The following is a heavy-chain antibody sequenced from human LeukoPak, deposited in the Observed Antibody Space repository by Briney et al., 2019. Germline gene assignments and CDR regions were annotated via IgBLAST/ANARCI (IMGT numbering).Heavy chain of an antibody. V-gene: IGHV3-53*01. J-gene: IGHJ6*02. CDR3: ARENDMGYCSGGRCYKGYNAMDV. CDR1: GFTFSSYS. D-gene: IGHD2-15*01. Sequence: GSLRLSCAASGFTFSSYSMNWVRQAPGKGLEWVSIIFSGGSTYYADSVKGRFTISRDNSKNTLYLQMNSLRAEDTAVYYCARENDMGYCSGGRCYKGYNAMDVWGQGTTVTVSS. CDR2: IFSGGST.